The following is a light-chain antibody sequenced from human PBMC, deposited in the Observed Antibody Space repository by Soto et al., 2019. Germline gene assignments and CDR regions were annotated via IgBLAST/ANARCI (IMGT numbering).Light chain of an antibody. CDR1: QSIGNN. V-gene: IGKV3-15*01. CDR3: QQYNTWTLIS. J-gene: IGKJ5*01. CDR2: GAS. Sequence: EIVMTQSPATLSVSPGERATLSCRASQSIGNNLGWYQQKPGQAPRLLIYGASTRPTGIPARFSGSGSGTEFTLTITRLQSEDSAVYYCQQYNTWTLISFGQGTRLEIK.